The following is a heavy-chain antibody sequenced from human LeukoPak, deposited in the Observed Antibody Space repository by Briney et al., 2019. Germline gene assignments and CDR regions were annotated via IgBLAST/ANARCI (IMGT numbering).Heavy chain of an antibody. CDR2: IYTSGST. V-gene: IGHV4-4*07. J-gene: IGHJ3*01. Sequence: SETLSLTCTVSGGSISSYYWSWIRQPAGKGLEWIGRIYTSGSTNYNPSLKSRVTMSVDTSKNQFSLKLSSVTAADTAVDYCARSHSGSYYVSAFDVWGQGTMVTVSS. D-gene: IGHD1-26*01. CDR1: GGSISSYY. CDR3: ARSHSGSYYVSAFDV.